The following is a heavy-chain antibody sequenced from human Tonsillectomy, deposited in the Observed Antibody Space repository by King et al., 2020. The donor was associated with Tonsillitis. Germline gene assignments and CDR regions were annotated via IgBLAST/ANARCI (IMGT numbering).Heavy chain of an antibody. J-gene: IGHJ4*02. CDR2: ISSMTGSI. D-gene: IGHD2/OR15-2a*01. V-gene: IGHV3-21*01. Sequence: VQLVESGGGLVKPGGSLRLSCAASGFTFSTYSLNWVRQAPGKGLEWVSSISSMTGSIYYADSVKGRFTLSREHAKNSLYLQMNSLRAEDTAVYYCAPSGLADYFIDDWGQGTLVTVSS. CDR1: GFTFSTYS. CDR3: APSGLADYFIDD.